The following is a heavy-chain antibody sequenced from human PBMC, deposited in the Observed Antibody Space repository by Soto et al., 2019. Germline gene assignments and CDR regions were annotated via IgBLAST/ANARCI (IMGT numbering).Heavy chain of an antibody. CDR2: ISYDGSNK. CDR3: ARDCXRIAAARYYYYYYGMDV. CDR1: GFTFSSYA. V-gene: IGHV3-30-3*01. D-gene: IGHD6-13*01. J-gene: IGHJ6*02. Sequence: GGSLRLSCAASGFTFSSYAMHWVRQAPGKGLEWVAVISYDGSNKYYADSVKGRFTISRDNSKNTLYLQMNSLRAEDTAVYYCARDCXRIAAARYYYYYYGMDVWGQGTTVTVSS.